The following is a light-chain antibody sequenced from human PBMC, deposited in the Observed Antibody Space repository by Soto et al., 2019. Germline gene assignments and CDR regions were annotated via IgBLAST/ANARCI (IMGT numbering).Light chain of an antibody. Sequence: QSALTQPASVSGSPGQSITIACTGTSSDIGGYNFVSWYQQHPGKAPKLLIYDVGNRPSGVSNRFSGSKSGNTASLTISGLQAEDEAHYYCNSYRTVSTYVFGPGTKLTVL. CDR1: SSDIGGYNF. CDR2: DVG. V-gene: IGLV2-14*01. J-gene: IGLJ1*01. CDR3: NSYRTVSTYV.